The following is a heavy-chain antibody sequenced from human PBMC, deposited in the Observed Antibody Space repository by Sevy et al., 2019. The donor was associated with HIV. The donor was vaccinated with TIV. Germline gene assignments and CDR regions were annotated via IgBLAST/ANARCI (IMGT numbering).Heavy chain of an antibody. J-gene: IGHJ4*02. CDR2: TRNKADSYTT. Sequence: GGSLRLSCAASGFTFSDHYMEWVRQAPGKGLEWVGRTRNKADSYTTEYAATVKGRFTISRDDSKNSLYLQRNSLKTEDTAGYYCATHAGIAAAGRVFDYWGQGSLVTVSS. V-gene: IGHV3-72*01. D-gene: IGHD6-13*01. CDR1: GFTFSDHY. CDR3: ATHAGIAAAGRVFDY.